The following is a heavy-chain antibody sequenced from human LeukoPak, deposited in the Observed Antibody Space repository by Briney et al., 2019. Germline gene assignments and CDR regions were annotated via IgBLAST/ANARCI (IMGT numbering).Heavy chain of an antibody. J-gene: IGHJ3*02. CDR2: IYYTGST. D-gene: IGHD5-12*01. CDR1: GDSIRSYY. CDR3: ARLGYKGFDI. Sequence: SETLSLTCSVSGDSIRSYYWSWIRQPPGKGLEWLGYIYYTGSTSYNPSLKSRVTMSVDTSKNLFSLKLTSVTAADTAVYYCARLGYKGFDIWGQGTMVTTSS. V-gene: IGHV4-59*08.